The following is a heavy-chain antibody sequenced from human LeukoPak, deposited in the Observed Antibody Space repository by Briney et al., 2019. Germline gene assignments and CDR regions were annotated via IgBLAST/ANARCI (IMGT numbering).Heavy chain of an antibody. Sequence: PSETLSLTCTVSGGSISSYYWSWIRQPPGKGLEWIGYIYYSGSTNYNPSLKSRVTISVDTSKNQFPLKLSSVTAADTAVYYCASQTYYYGSGSYTEHAFDIWGQGTMVTVSS. CDR1: GGSISSYY. CDR3: ASQTYYYGSGSYTEHAFDI. V-gene: IGHV4-59*08. J-gene: IGHJ3*02. D-gene: IGHD3-10*01. CDR2: IYYSGST.